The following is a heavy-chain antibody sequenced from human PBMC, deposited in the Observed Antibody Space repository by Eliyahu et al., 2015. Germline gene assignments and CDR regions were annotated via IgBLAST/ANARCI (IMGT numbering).Heavy chain of an antibody. J-gene: IGHJ4*02. CDR3: AKGDMVRGVIGDY. CDR2: ISGSGGSX. CDR1: GFTFSSXA. D-gene: IGHD3-10*01. Sequence: AASGFTFSSXAMSWVRQAPGKGLEWVSAISGSGGSXYYADSVKGRFTISRDNSKNTLYLQMNSLRAEDTAVYYCAKGDMVRGVIGDYWGQGTLVTVSS. V-gene: IGHV3-23*01.